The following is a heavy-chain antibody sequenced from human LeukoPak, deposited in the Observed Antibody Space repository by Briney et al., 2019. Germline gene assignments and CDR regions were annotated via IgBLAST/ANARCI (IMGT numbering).Heavy chain of an antibody. Sequence: PGGSLRLSCAASGLTFSRYAMHWVRQAPGKGLEWVAGISSDGSNKYYVDSVKGRFTISRDNSKNTLYLQMNSLRTEDTAVYYCARDTKVIGYYYYAMDVWGQGTTVAVSS. CDR2: ISSDGSNK. CDR1: GLTFSRYA. V-gene: IGHV3-30-3*01. D-gene: IGHD3-22*01. J-gene: IGHJ6*02. CDR3: ARDTKVIGYYYYAMDV.